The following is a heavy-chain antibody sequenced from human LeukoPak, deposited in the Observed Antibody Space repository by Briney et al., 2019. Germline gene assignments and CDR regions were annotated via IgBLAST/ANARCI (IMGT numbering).Heavy chain of an antibody. CDR2: INHSGST. CDR3: ARVYYDILTGYSNLDY. D-gene: IGHD3-9*01. CDR1: GGSFSAYY. Sequence: SETLSLTCAVYGGSFSAYYWTWIRQPPGKGLEWIGEINHSGSTNYNPSLKSRVTISVDTSKNQFSLKLSSVTAADTAVYYCARVYYDILTGYSNLDYWGQGTLVTVSS. J-gene: IGHJ4*02. V-gene: IGHV4-34*01.